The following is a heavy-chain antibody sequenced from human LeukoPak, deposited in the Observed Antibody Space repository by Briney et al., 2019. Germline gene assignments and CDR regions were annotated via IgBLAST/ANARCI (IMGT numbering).Heavy chain of an antibody. V-gene: IGHV4-34*01. J-gene: IGHJ4*02. Sequence: SETLSLTCAVSGGSFSGYYWSCIRQPPGKGLEWIGEINHSGSTNYNPSLKSRVTISVDTSKNQFSLKLSSVTAADTAVYYCARGPHVLRYFDWLLCPFDYWGQGTLVTVSS. CDR1: GGSFSGYY. CDR2: INHSGST. D-gene: IGHD3-9*01. CDR3: ARGPHVLRYFDWLLCPFDY.